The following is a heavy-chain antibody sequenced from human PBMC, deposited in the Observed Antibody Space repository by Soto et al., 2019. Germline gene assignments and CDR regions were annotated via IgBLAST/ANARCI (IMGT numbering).Heavy chain of an antibody. J-gene: IGHJ4*02. D-gene: IGHD2-21*02. CDR3: AKELSPYCGGDCYPY. Sequence: PGGSLRLSCAASGFTFSSYAMSWVRQAPGKGPEWVSAISGSGDSTYYADSVKGRFTISRDNSKNTLYLQMSSLRAEDTAVYYCAKELSPYCGGDCYPYWRQGTLVTVSS. V-gene: IGHV3-23*01. CDR1: GFTFSSYA. CDR2: ISGSGDST.